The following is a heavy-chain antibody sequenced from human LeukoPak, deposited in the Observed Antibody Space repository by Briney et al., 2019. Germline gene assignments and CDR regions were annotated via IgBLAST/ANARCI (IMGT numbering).Heavy chain of an antibody. CDR1: GDSISNNH. CDR2: ISYTGST. CDR3: ARVNYDFWSGYLGQGYMDV. D-gene: IGHD3-3*01. J-gene: IGHJ6*03. Sequence: KPSETLSLTCTVSGDSISNNHWSWIRQPPGKGLEWIGYISYTGSTNYNPSLKSRVTLSVDTSKNQFSLKLTSVTAADTAVYYCARVNYDFWSGYLGQGYMDVWGKGTTVTVSS. V-gene: IGHV4-59*01.